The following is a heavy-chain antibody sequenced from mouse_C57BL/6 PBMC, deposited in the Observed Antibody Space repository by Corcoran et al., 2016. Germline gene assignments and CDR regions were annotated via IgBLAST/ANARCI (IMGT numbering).Heavy chain of an antibody. CDR2: IYPGDGDT. Sequence: QVQLQQSGAELVKPGASVRISCKASGYAFSSYWMNWVKQRPGKGLEWIGQIYPGDGDTNYNGKFKGKATLTADKSSSTAYMQLSSLTSEDSAVYFCARNPGSSYPEYFDYWGQGTTLTVSS. CDR3: ARNPGSSYPEYFDY. J-gene: IGHJ2*01. D-gene: IGHD1-1*01. CDR1: GYAFSSYW. V-gene: IGHV1-80*01.